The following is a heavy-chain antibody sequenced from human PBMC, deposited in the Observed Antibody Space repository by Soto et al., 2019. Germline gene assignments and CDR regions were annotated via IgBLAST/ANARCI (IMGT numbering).Heavy chain of an antibody. Sequence: SETLSLTCGVSGNSISIRYCCACIRQPPGKGLEWLGSIYHHGRTYYSPSLKSRVTVSLDTSKNQFYLNLRSVTAADTAVYYCARDRRNFYDNSEYFDFWGRGMQVTVSS. CDR2: IYHHGRT. CDR3: ARDRRNFYDNSEYFDF. V-gene: IGHV4-38-2*02. CDR1: GNSISIRYC. J-gene: IGHJ4*02. D-gene: IGHD3-22*01.